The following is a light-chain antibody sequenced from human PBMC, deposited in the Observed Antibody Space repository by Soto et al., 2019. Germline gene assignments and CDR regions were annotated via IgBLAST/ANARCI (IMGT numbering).Light chain of an antibody. Sequence: SLLPQPASVSGSPGQSITISCPGTSSDVGSYILVSWYQQHPGKAPKLMIYEVSKRPSGVSNRFSGSKSGNTASLTISGLQAEDEADYYCCSYAGSSTFAYVFGTGTKVTVL. CDR2: EVS. V-gene: IGLV2-23*02. CDR1: SSDVGSYIL. J-gene: IGLJ1*01. CDR3: CSYAGSSTFAYV.